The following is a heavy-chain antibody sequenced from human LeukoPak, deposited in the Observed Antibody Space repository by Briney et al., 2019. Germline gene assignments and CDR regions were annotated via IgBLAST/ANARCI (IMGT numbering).Heavy chain of an antibody. CDR1: GFTVSSNY. J-gene: IGHJ6*03. CDR3: ARGSGSYRTPYYYMDV. CDR2: IYSGGST. D-gene: IGHD3-10*01. Sequence: QPGGSLRLSCAASGFTVSSNYMSWVRQAPGKGLEWVSVIYSGGSTYYADSVKGRFTISRDNSKNILYLQMNSLRAEDTAVYYCARGSGSYRTPYYYMDVWGTGTTVTVSS. V-gene: IGHV3-53*01.